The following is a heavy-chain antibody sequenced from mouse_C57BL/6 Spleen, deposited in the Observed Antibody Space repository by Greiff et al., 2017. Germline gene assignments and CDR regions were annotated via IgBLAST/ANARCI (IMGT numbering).Heavy chain of an antibody. CDR3: AGSGTWYFDV. CDR2: ISYDGSN. V-gene: IGHV3-6*01. CDR1: GYSITSGYY. J-gene: IGHJ1*03. Sequence: EVQLQQSGPGLVKPSQSLSLTCSVTGYSITSGYYWNWIRQFPGNKLEWMGYISYDGSNNYNPSLKNRISITRDTSKNQFFLKLNSVTTEDTATYYCAGSGTWYFDVWGTGTTVTVSS. D-gene: IGHD4-1*01.